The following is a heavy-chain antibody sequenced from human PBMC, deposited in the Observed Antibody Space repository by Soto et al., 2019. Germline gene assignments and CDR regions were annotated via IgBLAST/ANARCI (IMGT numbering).Heavy chain of an antibody. Sequence: QLQLQESGPGLVKPSETLSLTCTVSGGSISSSSYYWGWIRQLPGKGLEWIGSIYYSGSTYYNPSLKSRVTISVDTSKNQFSLKLSSVTAADTAVYYCARVQLWFGELPHVWDYWGQGTLVTVSS. CDR2: IYYSGST. CDR3: ARVQLWFGELPHVWDY. V-gene: IGHV4-39*01. D-gene: IGHD3-10*01. CDR1: GGSISSSSYY. J-gene: IGHJ4*02.